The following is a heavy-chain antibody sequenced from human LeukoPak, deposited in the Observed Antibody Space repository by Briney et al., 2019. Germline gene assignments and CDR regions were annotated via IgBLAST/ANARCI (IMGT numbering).Heavy chain of an antibody. CDR3: ARGPYSYDSSGAFDI. J-gene: IGHJ3*02. Sequence: NPSETLSLTCTVSGASISSGGYYWGWIRQPPGKGLEWIAEIDHNENSNYNPSLKSRATVSVDTSKNQFSLKLSSVTAADTAVYFCARGPYSYDSSGAFDIWGQGTMVTVSS. D-gene: IGHD3-22*01. CDR1: GASISSGGYY. V-gene: IGHV4-39*07. CDR2: IDHNENS.